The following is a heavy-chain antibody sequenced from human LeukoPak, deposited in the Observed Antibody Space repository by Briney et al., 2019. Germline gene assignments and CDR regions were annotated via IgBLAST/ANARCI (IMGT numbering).Heavy chain of an antibody. J-gene: IGHJ4*02. CDR3: ARRWLHRKGFDY. CDR1: GGPFSGYY. D-gene: IGHD5-24*01. Sequence: SETLSLTCAVYGGPFSGYYWSWIPQPPGKALEWLGEINHSGSTNYNPSLKSRVTISVDTSKNQFSLKLSSVTAADTAVYYCARRWLHRKGFDYWGQGTLVTVSS. CDR2: INHSGST. V-gene: IGHV4-34*01.